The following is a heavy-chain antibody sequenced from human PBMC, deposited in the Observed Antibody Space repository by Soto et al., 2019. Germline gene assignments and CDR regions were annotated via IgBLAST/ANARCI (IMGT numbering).Heavy chain of an antibody. J-gene: IGHJ5*02. V-gene: IGHV4-59*08. CDR1: GGSLRSYY. CDR3: ARAKAPLYSSSCYWFDP. Sequence: PSGTPFLTCTVSGGSLRSYYWGLVRPPPGMGLDCIGYIYYSGSTNYNPSRTSRVTISVDTSKNQFSLKLSSVTAADTAVYYCARAKAPLYSSSCYWFDPWGEGTLVTVSS. CDR2: IYYSGST. D-gene: IGHD6-13*01.